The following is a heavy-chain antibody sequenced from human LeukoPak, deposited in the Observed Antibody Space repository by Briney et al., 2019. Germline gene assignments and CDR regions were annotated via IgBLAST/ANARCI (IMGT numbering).Heavy chain of an antibody. D-gene: IGHD2-2*01. Sequence: ASVKVSCKASGYTFTSYYMHWVRQAPGQGLEWMGIINPSGGSTSYAQKFQGRVTMTRDMSTSTVYMELSSLRSEDTAVYYRARASWDIVVVPAAIGGWFDPWGQGTLVTVSS. J-gene: IGHJ5*02. V-gene: IGHV1-46*01. CDR2: INPSGGST. CDR1: GYTFTSYY. CDR3: ARASWDIVVVPAAIGGWFDP.